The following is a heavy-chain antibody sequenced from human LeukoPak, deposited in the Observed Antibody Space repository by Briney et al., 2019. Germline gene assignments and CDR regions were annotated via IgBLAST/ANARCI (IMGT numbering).Heavy chain of an antibody. D-gene: IGHD5-12*01. CDR3: ARGPSGYHNT. V-gene: IGHV3-23*01. CDR1: GFTFSSYS. J-gene: IGHJ4*02. Sequence: GGSLRLSCAASGFTFSSYSMSWVRQAPGKGLEWVSAISGSGGSTYYADSVKGRFTISRDNSKNTLYLQMNSLRAEDTAVYYCARGPSGYHNTGGQGTLVTVSS. CDR2: ISGSGGST.